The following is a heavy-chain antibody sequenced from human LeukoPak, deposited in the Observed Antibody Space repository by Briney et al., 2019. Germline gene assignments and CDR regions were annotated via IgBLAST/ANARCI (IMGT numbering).Heavy chain of an antibody. V-gene: IGHV1-69*13. CDR3: ARDRGFGAQDEFDP. D-gene: IGHD3-10*01. CDR2: IIPIFGTA. Sequence: SVKVSCKASGGTFSSYAISWVRQAPGQGLEWMGGIIPIFGTANYAQKFQDRVTITVDESTRTAYMELSSLRSDDTAVYFCARDRGFGAQDEFDPWGQGTLVTVSS. J-gene: IGHJ5*02. CDR1: GGTFSSYA.